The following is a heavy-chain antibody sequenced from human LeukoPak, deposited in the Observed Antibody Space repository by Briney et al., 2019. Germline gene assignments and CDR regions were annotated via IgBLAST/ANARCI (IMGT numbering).Heavy chain of an antibody. D-gene: IGHD3-22*01. CDR1: GGSISSGDYY. Sequence: PSETLSLTCTVSGGSISSGDYYWSWIRQPSGKGLEWIGYIYYSGSTYYNPSLKSRVTISVDTSKNQFSLKLSSVTAADTAVYYCAREQGSGYYIDYWGQGTLVTVSS. J-gene: IGHJ4*02. CDR2: IYYSGST. CDR3: AREQGSGYYIDY. V-gene: IGHV4-30-4*01.